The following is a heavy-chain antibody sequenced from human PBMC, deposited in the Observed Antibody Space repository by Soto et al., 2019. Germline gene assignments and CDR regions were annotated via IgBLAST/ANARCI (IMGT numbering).Heavy chain of an antibody. V-gene: IGHV1-2*02. J-gene: IGHJ4*02. CDR1: GYTFTGYY. CDR3: ARDPGTGWNYVDY. D-gene: IGHD1-1*01. Sequence: ASVKVSCKASGYTFTGYYMHWVRQAPGQGLEWMGWINPNSGGTNYAQKFQGRVTMTRDTSISTAYMELSRLRSDDTAVYYCARDPGTGWNYVDYWGQGTLVTVSS. CDR2: INPNSGGT.